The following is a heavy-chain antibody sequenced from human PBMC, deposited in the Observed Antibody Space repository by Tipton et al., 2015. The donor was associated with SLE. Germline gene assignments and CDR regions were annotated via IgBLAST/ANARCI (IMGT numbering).Heavy chain of an antibody. J-gene: IGHJ4*02. CDR1: GGSMRRHY. CDR2: IYYTGNT. V-gene: IGHV4-59*11. Sequence: LRLSCTVSGGSMRRHYWNWIRQAPGKGLEWIGYIYYTGNTNYSPSLKSRVTMSVDTSKDQFSLKLNSVTAADTAIYYCARISFGGYADYFDYWGQGILVTVSS. D-gene: IGHD5-12*01. CDR3: ARISFGGYADYFDY.